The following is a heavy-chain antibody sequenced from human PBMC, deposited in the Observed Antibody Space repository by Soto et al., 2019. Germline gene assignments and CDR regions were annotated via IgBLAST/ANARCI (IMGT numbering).Heavy chain of an antibody. CDR2: IYYSGST. D-gene: IGHD2-15*01. CDR1: GGSISSYY. V-gene: IGHV4-59*08. J-gene: IGHJ4*02. CDR3: TRRWGRSFDY. Sequence: SDTLALTCTVSGGSISSYYWSWIRQPPGKGLEWIGYIYYSGSTNYNPSLKSRVTISVDTSKNQFSLKLSSVTAADTAVYYCTRRWGRSFDYWGQGTLVTVSS.